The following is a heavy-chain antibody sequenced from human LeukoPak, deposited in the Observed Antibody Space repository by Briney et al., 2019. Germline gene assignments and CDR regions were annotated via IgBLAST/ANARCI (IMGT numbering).Heavy chain of an antibody. V-gene: IGHV4-59*01. CDR2: IYYSGST. CDR3: ARDSKSGGYFDY. J-gene: IGHJ4*02. D-gene: IGHD2-15*01. CDR1: GGSISSYY. Sequence: SETLSLTCTVSGGSISSYYWSWIRQPPGKGLEGIGYIYYSGSTNYNPSLKSRVTISVDTSKNQFSLKLSSVTAADTAVYYCARDSKSGGYFDYWGQGTLVTVSS.